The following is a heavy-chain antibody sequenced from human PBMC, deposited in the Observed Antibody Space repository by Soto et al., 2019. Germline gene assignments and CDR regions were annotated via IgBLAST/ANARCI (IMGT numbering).Heavy chain of an antibody. CDR2: IYYSGST. V-gene: IGHV4-30-4*01. Sequence: SETLSLTCTFSGGSISSGDYYWSWIRQPPGKGLEWIGYIYYSGSTYYNPSLKSRVTISVDTSKNQFSLKLSSVTAADTAVYYCARLYYYDSSGYYPTLPFDPWGQGTLVTVSS. D-gene: IGHD3-22*01. CDR1: GGSISSGDYY. CDR3: ARLYYYDSSGYYPTLPFDP. J-gene: IGHJ5*02.